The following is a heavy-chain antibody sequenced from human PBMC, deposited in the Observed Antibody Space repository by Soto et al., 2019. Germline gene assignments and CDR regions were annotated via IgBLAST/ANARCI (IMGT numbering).Heavy chain of an antibody. V-gene: IGHV1-3*01. CDR1: GYTFSSYA. J-gene: IGHJ4*02. CDR3: ARADILTGSLDY. CDR2: INAGNGNT. Sequence: GASVKVSCKASGYTFSSYALHWVRQAPGQRLEWMGWINAGNGNTKYSQKFQGRVTFTRDTSASTAYMELSSLRSEDTAVFYRARADILTGSLDYWGQGTLVTVSS. D-gene: IGHD3-9*01.